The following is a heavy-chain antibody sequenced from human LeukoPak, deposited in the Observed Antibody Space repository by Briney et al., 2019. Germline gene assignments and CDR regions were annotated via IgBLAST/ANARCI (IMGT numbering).Heavy chain of an antibody. D-gene: IGHD3-10*01. J-gene: IGHJ3*02. CDR3: ASGVGEFFPDAFNI. CDR1: GGSFSDYS. V-gene: IGHV4-34*01. CDR2: INHRGGT. Sequence: SETLSLTCAVFGGSFSDYSWTWIRQTPGRGLEWIGEINHRGGTNYNPSLKSRLTISVDTSKNQFSLNLTSVTAADTAVYYCASGVGEFFPDAFNIWGQGTMVGVFS.